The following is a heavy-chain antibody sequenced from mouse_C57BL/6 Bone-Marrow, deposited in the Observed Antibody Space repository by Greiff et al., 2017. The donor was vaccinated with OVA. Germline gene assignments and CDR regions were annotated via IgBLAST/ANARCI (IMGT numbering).Heavy chain of an antibody. CDR3: TRGSTTVSDY. D-gene: IGHD1-1*01. V-gene: IGHV1-15*01. J-gene: IGHJ2*01. Sequence: SGAELVRPGASVTLSCKASGYTFTDYEMHWVKQTPVHGLEWIGAIDPETGGTAYNQKFKGKAILTADKSSSTAYMELRSLTSEDSAVYYCTRGSTTVSDYWGQGTTLTVSS. CDR1: GYTFTDYE. CDR2: IDPETGGT.